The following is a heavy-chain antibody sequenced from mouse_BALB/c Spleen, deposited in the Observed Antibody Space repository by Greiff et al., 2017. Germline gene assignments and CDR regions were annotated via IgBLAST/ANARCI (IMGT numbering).Heavy chain of an antibody. CDR1: GYSITSGYY. Sequence: VQLQQSGPGLVKPSQSLSLTCSVTGYSITSGYYWNWIRQFPGNKLEWMGYISYDGSNNYNPSLKNRISITRDTSKNQFFLKLNSVTTEDTATYYCARAGLRPYFDYWGQGTTLTVSS. CDR3: ARAGLRPYFDY. J-gene: IGHJ2*01. D-gene: IGHD1-2*01. V-gene: IGHV3-6*02. CDR2: ISYDGSN.